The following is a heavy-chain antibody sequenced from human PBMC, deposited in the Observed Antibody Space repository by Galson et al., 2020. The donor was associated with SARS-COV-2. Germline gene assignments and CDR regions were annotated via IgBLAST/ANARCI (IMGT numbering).Heavy chain of an antibody. CDR3: ARATTVVHGYLDC. V-gene: IGHV3-30*04. J-gene: IGHJ4*02. D-gene: IGHD1-1*01. CDR1: GFNFRSYV. CDR2: ISYDGSNQ. Sequence: GGYLRLYCTASGFNFRSYVMYWVRQAPGKGLEWVALISYDGSNQYYTDSVKGRFTISRDNSKNTLSLQMNSLRPEDSATYYCARATTVVHGYLDCWGQGSLVTVSS.